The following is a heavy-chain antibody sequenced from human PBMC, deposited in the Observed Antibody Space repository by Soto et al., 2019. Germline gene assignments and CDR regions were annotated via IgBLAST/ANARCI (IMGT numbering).Heavy chain of an antibody. D-gene: IGHD5-18*01. J-gene: IGHJ3*02. CDR2: IKQDGTEK. V-gene: IGHV3-7*01. Sequence: GGSLRLSCAASGFTSSRYLMNWVRQAPGKGLEWVANIKQDGTEKNYVDSVKGRFTISRDNARNSLYLQMDSLRAEDTAVYFCARGDTPMITGMDSFDIWGQGTMVTVSS. CDR3: ARGDTPMITGMDSFDI. CDR1: GFTSSRYL.